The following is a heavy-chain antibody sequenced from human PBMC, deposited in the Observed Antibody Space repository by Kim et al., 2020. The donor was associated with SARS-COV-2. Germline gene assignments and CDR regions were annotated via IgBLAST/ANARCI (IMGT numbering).Heavy chain of an antibody. CDR3: ARDFFGNGSGNWFDP. Sequence: PSLKRRVTISVDASKNQFSLKLSSVTAADTAVYYWARDFFGNGSGNWFDPWGQGTLVTVSS. J-gene: IGHJ5*02. D-gene: IGHD3-10*01. V-gene: IGHV4-39*07.